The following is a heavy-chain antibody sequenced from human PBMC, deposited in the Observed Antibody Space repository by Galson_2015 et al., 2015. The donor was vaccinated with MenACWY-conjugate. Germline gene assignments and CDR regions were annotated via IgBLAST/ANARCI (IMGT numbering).Heavy chain of an antibody. Sequence: SLRLSCAASGFNFNIYWMHWVRQAPGKGLMWVSHINSDVVSTSYADSVKGRFSISRDNAKSTLYLQMNNLRAEDTAVYYCVALSGSSLGDYWGQGTLATVSS. V-gene: IGHV3-74*01. CDR3: VALSGSSLGDY. J-gene: IGHJ4*02. CDR1: GFNFNIYW. CDR2: INSDVVST. D-gene: IGHD1-26*01.